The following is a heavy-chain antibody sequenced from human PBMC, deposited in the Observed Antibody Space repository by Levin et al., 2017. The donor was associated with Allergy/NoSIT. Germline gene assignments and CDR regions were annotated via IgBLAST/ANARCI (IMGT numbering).Heavy chain of an antibody. CDR1: GGSISSYY. D-gene: IGHD6-13*01. CDR2: IYYSGST. J-gene: IGHJ5*02. V-gene: IGHV4-59*01. CDR3: AREGGSSWYGYNWFDP. Sequence: SETLSLTCTVSGGSISSYYWSWIRQPPGKGLEWIGYIYYSGSTNYNPSLKSRVTISVDTSKNQFSLKLSSVTAADTAVYSCAREGGSSWYGYNWFDPWGQGTLVTVSS.